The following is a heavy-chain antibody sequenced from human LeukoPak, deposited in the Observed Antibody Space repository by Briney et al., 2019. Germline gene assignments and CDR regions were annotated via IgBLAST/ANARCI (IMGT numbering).Heavy chain of an antibody. Sequence: GGSLRLSXAASGFTFSSYSMNWVRQAPGKGLEWVSSISSSSSYIYYADSVQGRFTIFRDNAKNLLYLQMNSLRAEDTAVYYCARESGGKSSYFDYWGQGTLVTVSS. J-gene: IGHJ4*02. V-gene: IGHV3-21*01. CDR2: ISSSSSYI. D-gene: IGHD1-26*01. CDR3: ARESGGKSSYFDY. CDR1: GFTFSSYS.